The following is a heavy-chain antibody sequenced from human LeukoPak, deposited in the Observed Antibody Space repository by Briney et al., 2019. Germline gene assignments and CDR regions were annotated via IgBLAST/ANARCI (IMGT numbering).Heavy chain of an antibody. CDR2: IYYSGST. CDR1: GGSISSHSYS. J-gene: IGHJ4*02. V-gene: IGHV4-39*01. D-gene: IGHD3-22*01. CDR3: ARQEHLYYYDSSGNFDY. Sequence: SETLSLTCTVSGGSISSHSYSWGWIRQPPGKGLEWIGSIYYSGSTYYNPSLKSRVTISVDTSKNQFSLKLSSVTAADTAVYYCARQEHLYYYDSSGNFDYWGQGTLVTVSS.